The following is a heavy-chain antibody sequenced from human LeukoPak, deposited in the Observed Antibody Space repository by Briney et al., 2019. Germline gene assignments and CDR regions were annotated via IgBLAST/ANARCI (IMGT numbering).Heavy chain of an antibody. J-gene: IGHJ4*02. CDR3: ARRYTYGSLGFDY. Sequence: SETLSLTCSVSGGFSSSYYWHWIRQPPGKGLEWIGYIYASGSTNYNPSLKSRVTISVDTSRNQFSLNLNSVTAADTAVYYCARRYTYGSLGFDYWGQGTLVTVSS. V-gene: IGHV4-4*08. D-gene: IGHD5-18*01. CDR2: IYASGST. CDR1: GGFSSSYY.